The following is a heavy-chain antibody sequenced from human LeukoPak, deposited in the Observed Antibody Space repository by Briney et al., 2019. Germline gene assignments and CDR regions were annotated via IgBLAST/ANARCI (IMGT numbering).Heavy chain of an antibody. J-gene: IGHJ4*02. CDR1: RFTFSHYG. CDR3: AAYRNSGLDY. D-gene: IGHD4-11*01. CDR2: IWNDGSSQ. V-gene: IGHV3-33*01. Sequence: PGKSLTLSCVASRFTFSHYGMHWVRQAPGKGLEWVAVIWNDGSSQYYADSVKGRFTISRDNSKNTLYLQMNILRAEDTALYYCAAYRNSGLDYWGQGTLVTVSS.